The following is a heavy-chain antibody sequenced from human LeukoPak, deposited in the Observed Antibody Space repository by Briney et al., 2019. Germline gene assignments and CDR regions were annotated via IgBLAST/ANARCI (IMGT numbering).Heavy chain of an antibody. V-gene: IGHV1-69*04. CDR2: IIPILDIT. J-gene: IGHJ1*01. Sequence: ASVKVSCTASGGTFSSYGINWVRQAPGQGLEWMGRIIPILDITNYAQKFRGRVSITADKSTSTAYMELSSLRSEDTAVYYCARDIKGVVGLEGYLQHWGQGTLVTVSS. D-gene: IGHD3-22*01. CDR3: ARDIKGVVGLEGYLQH. CDR1: GGTFSSYG.